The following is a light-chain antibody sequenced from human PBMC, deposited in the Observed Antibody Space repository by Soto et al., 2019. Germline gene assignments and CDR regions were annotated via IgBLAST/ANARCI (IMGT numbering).Light chain of an antibody. CDR2: DAS. Sequence: EIVLTQSPATLSVSPGERATLSCRASQSVSVYLDWYQQKSGQAPRLLIYDASKRATGIPAKFSGSGSGTDFTLTISSLEPEDIEVYYCQQRSNLITIGGGTKVEIK. CDR1: QSVSVY. V-gene: IGKV3-11*01. J-gene: IGKJ4*01. CDR3: QQRSNLIT.